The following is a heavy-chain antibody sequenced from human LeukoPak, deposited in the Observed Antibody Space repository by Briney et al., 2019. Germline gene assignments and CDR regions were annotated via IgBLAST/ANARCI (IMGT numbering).Heavy chain of an antibody. CDR2: INILSNYI. V-gene: IGHV3-21*01. Sequence: PGGSLRLSCAASGFTFSSYSMNWVRQAPGKGLEWVSSINILSNYIYYADSVKGRFTISRDNAKNSLYLQMNSLRAEDTAVYYCARDAHSSSWYCEFDYWGQGTLVTVSS. CDR3: ARDAHSSSWYCEFDY. J-gene: IGHJ4*02. CDR1: GFTFSSYS. D-gene: IGHD6-13*01.